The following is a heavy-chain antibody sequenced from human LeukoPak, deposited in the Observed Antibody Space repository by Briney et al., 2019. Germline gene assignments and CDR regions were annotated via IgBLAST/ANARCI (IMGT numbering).Heavy chain of an antibody. J-gene: IGHJ5*02. CDR2: IYTSGST. D-gene: IGHD3-22*01. V-gene: IGHV4-61*02. Sequence: SETLSLTCTVSGGSISSGSYYWSWIRQPAGKGLEWIGRIYTSGSTNYNPSLKSRVTISVDTSKNQFSLKQSSVTAADTAVYYCARDGTYYYDSSGYYYQYNWFDPWSQGTLVTVSS. CDR3: ARDGTYYYDSSGYYYQYNWFDP. CDR1: GGSISSGSYY.